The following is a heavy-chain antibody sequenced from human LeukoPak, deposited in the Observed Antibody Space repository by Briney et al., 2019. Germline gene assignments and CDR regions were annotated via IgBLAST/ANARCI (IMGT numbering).Heavy chain of an antibody. J-gene: IGHJ6*03. CDR3: ARQAHDYDFWSGYLGAGYYYYYMDV. CDR1: GSIFTSYW. CDR2: IYPGDSDT. Sequence: PGASLQISCKGSGSIFTSYWIGRVRPVPGKGLEWMGIIYPGDSDTRYSPSFRGQVTISAYKSIRTPSLQWSSLKASDTAMYYCARQAHDYDFWSGYLGAGYYYYYMDVWGKGTTVTVSS. V-gene: IGHV5-51*01. D-gene: IGHD3-3*01.